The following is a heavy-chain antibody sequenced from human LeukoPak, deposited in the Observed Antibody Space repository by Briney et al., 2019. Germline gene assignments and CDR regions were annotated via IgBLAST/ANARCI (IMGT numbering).Heavy chain of an antibody. V-gene: IGHV1-69*04. CDR3: ASELGGPAGDY. CDR2: IIPIFGIA. J-gene: IGHJ4*02. D-gene: IGHD2-15*01. Sequence: SVKVSCKASGGTFSSYAISWVRQAPGQGLEWMGRIIPIFGIANYAQKFQGRVTITADKSTSTAYMELSSLRSGDTAVYYCASELGGPAGDYWGQGTLVTVSS. CDR1: GGTFSSYA.